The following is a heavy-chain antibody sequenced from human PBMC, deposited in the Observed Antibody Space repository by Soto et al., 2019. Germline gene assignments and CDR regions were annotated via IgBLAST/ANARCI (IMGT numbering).Heavy chain of an antibody. J-gene: IGHJ4*02. CDR1: VGSISPYY. D-gene: IGHD3-22*01. CDR3: ARENYATSGAPFLDY. CDR2: ISYTGNT. V-gene: IGHV4-59*01. Sequence: LSLTCSVSVGSISPYYWSWIRQPPGRGLESIGYISYTGNTYYNPSLRSRVTISVDTSKNQLSLKLNSVTAADTAVYYCARENYATSGAPFLDYWGQGTLVTVSS.